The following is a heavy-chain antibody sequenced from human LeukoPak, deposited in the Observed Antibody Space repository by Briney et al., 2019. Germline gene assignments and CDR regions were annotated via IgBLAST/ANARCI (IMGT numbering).Heavy chain of an antibody. CDR2: IYYSGTT. CDR3: ARSSAIFGVVRLLSY. Sequence: SETLSLTCTVSGGSISNYYWSWVRQPPGKGLEWIGHIYYSGTTNYNPSLKSRVTISVDTSKNQFSLKLSSVTAADTAVYYCARSSAIFGVVRLLSYWGQGTLVTVSS. J-gene: IGHJ4*02. V-gene: IGHV4-59*13. CDR1: GGSISNYY. D-gene: IGHD3-3*01.